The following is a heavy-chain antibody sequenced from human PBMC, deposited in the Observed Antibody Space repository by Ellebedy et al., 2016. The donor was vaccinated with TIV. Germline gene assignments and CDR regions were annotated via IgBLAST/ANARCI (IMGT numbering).Heavy chain of an antibody. D-gene: IGHD2-15*01. CDR2: INPNSGGT. J-gene: IGHJ4*02. CDR3: ARGGCSGGSCYPVE. Sequence: ASVKVSXXASGYTFTGYYMHWVRQAPGQGLEWMGWINPNSGGTNYAQKFQGRVTMTRDTSISTAYMELSRLRSDDTAVYYCARGGCSGGSCYPVEWGQGTLVTVSS. CDR1: GYTFTGYY. V-gene: IGHV1-2*02.